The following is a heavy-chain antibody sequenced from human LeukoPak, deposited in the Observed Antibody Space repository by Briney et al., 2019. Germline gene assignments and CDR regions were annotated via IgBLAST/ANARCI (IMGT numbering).Heavy chain of an antibody. CDR3: ARDQTYYGYFDF. Sequence: SETLSLTCSVSGVSVSSGGNYWNWIRQHPGKGLEWIGYLYDSGTTHYDPSLQSRVTISVDTSKNHFSLKLSSVTAADTAVYYCARDQTYYGYFDFWGRGALVTVSS. CDR1: GVSVSSGGNY. CDR2: LYDSGTT. J-gene: IGHJ4*02. V-gene: IGHV4-31*03. D-gene: IGHD3-10*01.